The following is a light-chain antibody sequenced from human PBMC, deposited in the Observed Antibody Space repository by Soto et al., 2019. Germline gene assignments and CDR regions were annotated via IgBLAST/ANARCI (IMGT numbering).Light chain of an antibody. J-gene: IGKJ4*01. CDR3: QQCNSFPLT. Sequence: DIQMTQSPSSVSASVGDRVTITCRASRGISRWLTWYQQKPGKAPKLRIYTASTLQSGVPSRFSGSGSGSDFTLTISTLQPEDFATYYCQQCNSFPLTFGGGTKVEIK. CDR2: TAS. CDR1: RGISRW. V-gene: IGKV1-12*01.